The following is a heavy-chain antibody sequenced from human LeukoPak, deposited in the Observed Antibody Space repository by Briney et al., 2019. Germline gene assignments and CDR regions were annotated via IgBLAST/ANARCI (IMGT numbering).Heavy chain of an antibody. V-gene: IGHV3-66*01. CDR3: ARFSSTSWYAFDI. Sequence: GGSLRLSCAASGFTVSSNYMSWVRQAPGKGLEWVSVIYSGGSTYYADSVKGRFTISRDNSKNTLYLQMSSLRAEDTAVYYCARFSSTSWYAFDIWGQGTMVTVSS. D-gene: IGHD2-2*01. CDR2: IYSGGST. J-gene: IGHJ3*02. CDR1: GFTVSSNY.